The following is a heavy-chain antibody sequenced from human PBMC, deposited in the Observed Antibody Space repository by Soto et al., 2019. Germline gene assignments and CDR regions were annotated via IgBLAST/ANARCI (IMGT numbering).Heavy chain of an antibody. V-gene: IGHV3-23*01. CDR3: AKDFTPDGYWDFDY. Sequence: GGSLRLSCAASGFTFSTYTMSWVRQAPGKGLEWVSAVLQTGSSTFYADSVKGRFTISRDNSQNTLYLQMNNLRAEDTAVYYCAKDFTPDGYWDFDYWGQGTLVTVSS. CDR1: GFTFSTYT. D-gene: IGHD4-17*01. J-gene: IGHJ4*02. CDR2: VLQTGSST.